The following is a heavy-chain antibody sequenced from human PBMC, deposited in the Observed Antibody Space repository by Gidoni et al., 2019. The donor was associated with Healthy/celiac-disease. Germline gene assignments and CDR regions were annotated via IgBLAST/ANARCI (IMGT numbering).Heavy chain of an antibody. CDR2: RSYDGSNK. J-gene: IGHJ4*02. Sequence: QVQLVASGGGVVPPGRSLRLSCAASGFPFSSYGMHWVRQAPGKGLEWVAVRSYDGSNKYYADSVKGRFTISRDNSKNTLYLQMNSLRAEDTAVYYCAKGRGIAARRPLDYWGQGTLVTVSS. D-gene: IGHD6-6*01. V-gene: IGHV3-30*18. CDR3: AKGRGIAARRPLDY. CDR1: GFPFSSYG.